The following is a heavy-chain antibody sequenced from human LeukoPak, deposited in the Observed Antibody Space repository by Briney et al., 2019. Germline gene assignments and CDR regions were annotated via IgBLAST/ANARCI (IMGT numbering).Heavy chain of an antibody. D-gene: IGHD2-21*01. CDR2: IRYDGSNK. CDR1: GYTFTSYY. J-gene: IGHJ3*02. CDR3: AKLGGVVIAIRDENAFDI. Sequence: SCKASGYTFTSYYMHWVRQAPGKGLEWVAFIRYDGSNKYYADSVKGRFTISRDNSKNTLYLQMNSLRAEDTAVYYCAKLGGVVIAIRDENAFDIWGQGTMVTVSS. V-gene: IGHV3-30*02.